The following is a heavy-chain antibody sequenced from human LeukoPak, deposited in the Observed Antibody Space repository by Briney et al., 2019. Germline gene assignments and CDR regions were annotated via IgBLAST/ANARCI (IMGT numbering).Heavy chain of an antibody. Sequence: SETLSLICTVSGGSISSYYWSWIRQPPGKGLEWIGYIYYSGSTNYNPSLKSRVTISVDTSKNQFSLKLSSVTAANTAVYYCARQDRIAAAADYWGQGTLVTVSS. CDR2: IYYSGST. J-gene: IGHJ4*02. D-gene: IGHD6-13*01. CDR3: ARQDRIAAAADY. V-gene: IGHV4-59*08. CDR1: GGSISSYY.